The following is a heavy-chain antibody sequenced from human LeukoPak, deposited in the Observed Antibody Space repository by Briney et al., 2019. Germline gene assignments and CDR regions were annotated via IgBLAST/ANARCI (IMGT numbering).Heavy chain of an antibody. V-gene: IGHV4-39*01. CDR1: GXXXDIINY. CDR2: IYYSGST. J-gene: IGHJ4*02. Sequence: GXXXDIINYWGWIRQPXGKGLEWIVSIYYSGSTYYNPSLKSRVTISVNTSKSQFSLKLTSVTAASAAWYXXXXXXXXXXXXXXXXXXXTYWGQXTXVTVSS. CDR3: XXXXXXXXXXXXXXXXXTY.